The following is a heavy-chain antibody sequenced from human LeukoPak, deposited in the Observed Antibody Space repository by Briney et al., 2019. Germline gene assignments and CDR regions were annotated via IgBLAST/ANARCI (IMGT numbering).Heavy chain of an antibody. D-gene: IGHD5/OR15-5a*01. V-gene: IGHV3-74*01. CDR3: ARDVFSLGDS. CDR1: GFALTNYG. Sequence: GGSLRLSCAASGFALTNYGMHWVRQAQGKGLVWVSHINHDGSLRNYADSVQGRFTVSRDIAKNTLYLHMNSLGADDTATYYCARDVFSLGDSWGQGTLVTVSS. J-gene: IGHJ4*02. CDR2: INHDGSLR.